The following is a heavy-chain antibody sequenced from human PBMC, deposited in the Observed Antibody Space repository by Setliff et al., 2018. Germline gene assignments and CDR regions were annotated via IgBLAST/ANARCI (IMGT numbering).Heavy chain of an antibody. Sequence: PGGSLRLSCAASGFTFSSYRMHWVRQAPGKGLEWVAVIWDDGGNKYHADSVKGRFTISRDNSKNTLFLQMNSLRAEDTAVYYCAKGRLGGHHGWFDPWGQGTLVTVSS. CDR2: IWDDGGNK. J-gene: IGHJ5*02. D-gene: IGHD3-16*01. CDR1: GFTFSSYR. V-gene: IGHV3-33*06. CDR3: AKGRLGGHHGWFDP.